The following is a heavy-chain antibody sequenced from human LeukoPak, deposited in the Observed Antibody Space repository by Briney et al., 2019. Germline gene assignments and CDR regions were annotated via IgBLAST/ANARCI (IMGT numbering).Heavy chain of an antibody. CDR2: IYYSGST. J-gene: IGHJ4*02. D-gene: IGHD3-22*01. Sequence: SETLSLTCTVSGGSISSYYWSWIRQPPGKGLEWIGYIYYSGSTNYNPSLKSRVTISVDTSKNQFSLKLSSVTAADTAVYYCARETDSSGYYYDWGQGTLVTVSS. CDR1: GGSISSYY. CDR3: ARETDSSGYYYD. V-gene: IGHV4-59*01.